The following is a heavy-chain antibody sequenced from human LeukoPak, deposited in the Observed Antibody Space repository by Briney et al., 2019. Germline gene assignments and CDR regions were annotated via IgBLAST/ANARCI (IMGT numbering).Heavy chain of an antibody. D-gene: IGHD6-19*01. J-gene: IGHJ4*02. CDR1: GFNFDDYP. Sequence: GGSLRLSCAASGFNFDDYPMHWVRQAPGKGLQWVSVIAGDGSTYYIDSVKGRFTISRDNAKNSLYLQMNSLRAEDTAVYYCATVGSGSGWYGYYFDYWGQGTLVTVSS. V-gene: IGHV3-43*01. CDR2: IAGDGST. CDR3: ATVGSGSGWYGYYFDY.